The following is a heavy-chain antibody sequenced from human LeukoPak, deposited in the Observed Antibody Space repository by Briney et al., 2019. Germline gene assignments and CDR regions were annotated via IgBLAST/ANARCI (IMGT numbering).Heavy chain of an antibody. CDR3: ARHDDYSNPPTDY. V-gene: IGHV4-39*01. CDR1: GGSISSSSYY. CDR2: IYYSGST. Sequence: PSETLSLICTVSGGSISSSSYYWGWIRQPPGKGLEWIGSIYYSGSTYYNPSLKSRVTISVDTSKNQFSLKLSSVTAADTAVYYCARHDDYSNPPTDYWGQGTLVTVSS. D-gene: IGHD4-11*01. J-gene: IGHJ4*02.